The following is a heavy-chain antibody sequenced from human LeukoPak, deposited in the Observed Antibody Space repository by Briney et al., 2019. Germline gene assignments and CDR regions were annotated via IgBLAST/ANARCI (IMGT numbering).Heavy chain of an antibody. CDR2: IHPSSGAT. CDR1: GYTFIAYH. D-gene: IGHD2/OR15-2a*01. J-gene: IGHJ4*02. CDR3: ARDLPFED. V-gene: IGHV1-2*06. Sequence: GASVKVSCKASGYTFIAYHMHWVRQAPGQGLEWMGRIHPSSGATNYAQRFQGRITLTRGTSINTAYMELSRLTSDDTAVYYCARDLPFEDWGQGTLVTVSS.